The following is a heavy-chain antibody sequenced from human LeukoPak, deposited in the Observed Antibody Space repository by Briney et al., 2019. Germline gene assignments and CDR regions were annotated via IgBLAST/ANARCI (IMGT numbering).Heavy chain of an antibody. CDR1: GFTFSSYW. Sequence: GGSLRLSCAASGFTFSSYWMSWVRQAPGKGLEWVANIKQDGSEKYYVDSVKGGFTISRDNAKNSLYLQMNSLRAEDTAVYYCARDLLTMVRGVIYYYYGMDVWGQGTTVTVSS. J-gene: IGHJ6*02. CDR2: IKQDGSEK. CDR3: ARDLLTMVRGVIYYYYGMDV. D-gene: IGHD3-10*01. V-gene: IGHV3-7*01.